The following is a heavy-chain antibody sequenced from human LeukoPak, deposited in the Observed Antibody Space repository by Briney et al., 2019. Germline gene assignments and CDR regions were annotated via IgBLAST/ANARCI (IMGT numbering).Heavy chain of an antibody. Sequence: SETLSLTCTVSGGSISSYYWSWIRQPPGKGLEWIGYIYYSGSTNYNPSLKSRVTISVDTSKNQFSLKLSSVTAADTAVYYCARGGYYGSAFDYWGQRTLVTVSS. CDR1: GGSISSYY. D-gene: IGHD3-10*01. CDR3: ARGGYYGSAFDY. V-gene: IGHV4-59*01. J-gene: IGHJ4*02. CDR2: IYYSGST.